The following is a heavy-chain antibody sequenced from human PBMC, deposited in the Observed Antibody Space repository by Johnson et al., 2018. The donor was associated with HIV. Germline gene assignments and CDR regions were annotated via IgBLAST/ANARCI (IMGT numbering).Heavy chain of an antibody. Sequence: VQLVESGGGLVQPGGSLRLSCAASGFTFSSYAMSWVRQAPGKGLEWVSAISGSGGSTYYADSVKGRFTISRDNSKNTLYLQMNSLRAEDTAVYYCAKDQTYNFWSGYDGGDAFDIWGQGTMVTVSS. CDR2: ISGSGGST. V-gene: IGHV3-23*04. J-gene: IGHJ3*02. CDR3: AKDQTYNFWSGYDGGDAFDI. D-gene: IGHD3-3*01. CDR1: GFTFSSYA.